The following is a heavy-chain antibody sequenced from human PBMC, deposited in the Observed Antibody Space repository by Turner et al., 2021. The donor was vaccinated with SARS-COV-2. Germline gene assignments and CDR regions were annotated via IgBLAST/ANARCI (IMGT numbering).Heavy chain of an antibody. D-gene: IGHD1-26*01. Sequence: QVQLLQSGAEVKKPGASVKVYCKASGYIFTNYYMHWVRQAPGQGIEWMGIINGRGDVTGYAEKFQGRVTMTTDTSTRTVYMKVKSLRSDDTAVYFCARGDVVGADFDFWGQGTLVTVSP. CDR3: ARGDVVGADFDF. V-gene: IGHV1-46*03. J-gene: IGHJ4*02. CDR2: INGRGDVT. CDR1: GYIFTNYY.